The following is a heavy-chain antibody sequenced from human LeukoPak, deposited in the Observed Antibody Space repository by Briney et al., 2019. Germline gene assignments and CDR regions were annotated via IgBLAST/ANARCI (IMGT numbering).Heavy chain of an antibody. V-gene: IGHV4-39*07. CDR2: IFYGGST. Sequence: PSETLSLTCSVSGGSISSSSYYWGWIRQPPGKTLVWVGSIFYGGSTYYNPSLKSRVTLSGDSSKNQFSLKLTSVTAADTAVYYCARDGLGGFFDYWGQGTLVTASS. CDR3: ARDGLGGFFDY. D-gene: IGHD5-12*01. CDR1: GGSISSSSYY. J-gene: IGHJ4*02.